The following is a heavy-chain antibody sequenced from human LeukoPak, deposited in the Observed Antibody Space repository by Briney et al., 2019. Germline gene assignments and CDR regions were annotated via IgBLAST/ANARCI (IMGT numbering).Heavy chain of an antibody. CDR3: ARGYYYMDV. CDR2: IYYSGST. J-gene: IGHJ6*03. CDR1: GGSFSDYY. Sequence: SETLSLTCAVYGGSFSDYYWSWIRQPPGKGLEWIGYIYYSGSTNYNPSLKSRVTISVDTSKNQFSLKLSSVTAADTAVYYCARGYYYMDVWGKGTTVTVSS. V-gene: IGHV4-59*08.